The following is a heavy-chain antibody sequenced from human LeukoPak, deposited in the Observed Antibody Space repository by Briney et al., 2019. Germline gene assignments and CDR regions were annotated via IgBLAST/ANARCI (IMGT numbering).Heavy chain of an antibody. J-gene: IGHJ3*02. D-gene: IGHD6-6*01. V-gene: IGHV4-59*08. CDR1: GGSISTYY. CDR2: IYYSGST. Sequence: SETLSLTCTVSGGSISTYYWSWIRQFPGKGLEWIGDIYYSGSTNYNPSLKSRVTISVDTSKNQFSLKLSSVTAADTAVYYCARPQVPSSIAARRALRREAFDIWGQGTMVTVSS. CDR3: ARPQVPSSIAARRALRREAFDI.